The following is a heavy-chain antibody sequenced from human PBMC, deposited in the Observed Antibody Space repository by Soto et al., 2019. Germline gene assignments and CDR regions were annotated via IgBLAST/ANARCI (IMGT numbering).Heavy chain of an antibody. Sequence: GGSLRLSCAASGFTFSSYWMSWVRQAPGKGLEWVANIKQDGSGKYYVDSVRGRFSISRDNAKNSLYLQMNSLRAEDTAVYYCVRDGYSSTRGQLWGQGTLVTVSS. CDR2: IKQDGSGK. D-gene: IGHD6-13*01. J-gene: IGHJ4*02. CDR1: GFTFSSYW. CDR3: VRDGYSSTRGQL. V-gene: IGHV3-7*01.